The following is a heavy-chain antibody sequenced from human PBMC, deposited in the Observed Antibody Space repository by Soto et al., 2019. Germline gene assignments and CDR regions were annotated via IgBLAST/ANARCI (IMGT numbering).Heavy chain of an antibody. CDR3: AGSGGHNWFDP. Sequence: SETLSLTCTVSGGSISSGGYYWSWIRQHPGKGLEWIGYIYYSGSTNYNPSLKSRVTISVDTSKNQFSLKLSSVTAADTAVYYCAGSGGHNWFDPWGQGTLVTVSS. J-gene: IGHJ5*02. CDR1: GGSISSGGYY. D-gene: IGHD2-15*01. V-gene: IGHV4-61*08. CDR2: IYYSGST.